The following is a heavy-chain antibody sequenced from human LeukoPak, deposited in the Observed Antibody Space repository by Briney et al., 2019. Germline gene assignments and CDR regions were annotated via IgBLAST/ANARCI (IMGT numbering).Heavy chain of an antibody. CDR3: ARDRVWFGELYSHFDY. J-gene: IGHJ4*02. CDR1: GFTFSDYY. CDR2: ISSSGSTI. D-gene: IGHD3-10*01. V-gene: IGHV3-11*01. Sequence: GGSLRLSRAASGFTFSDYYMSWIRQAPGKGLEWVSYISSSGSTIYYADSVKGRFTISRDNAKNSLYLQMNSLRAEDTAVYYCARDRVWFGELYSHFDYCDQGTLVTVSS.